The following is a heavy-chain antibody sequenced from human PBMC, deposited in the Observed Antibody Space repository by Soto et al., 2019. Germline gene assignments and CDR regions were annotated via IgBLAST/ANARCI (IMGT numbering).Heavy chain of an antibody. D-gene: IGHD4-17*01. Sequence: EVQLLESGGGLVQPGGSLRLSCTASGFTFSNYAMSWVRQAPDKGLEWVSAISGRGCSTYYADSVKGRFTISRDNSKNMLFLQMNSLRAEDTSLYYCAKDSTVTTSLYSYYYGLDVWGQGTTVTVSS. V-gene: IGHV3-23*01. CDR2: ISGRGCST. J-gene: IGHJ6*02. CDR1: GFTFSNYA. CDR3: AKDSTVTTSLYSYYYGLDV.